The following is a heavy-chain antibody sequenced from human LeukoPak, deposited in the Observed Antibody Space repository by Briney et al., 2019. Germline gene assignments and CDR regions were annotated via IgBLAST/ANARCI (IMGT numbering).Heavy chain of an antibody. CDR3: AKGAPVATTELFDY. V-gene: IGHV3-9*01. CDR1: GFTFDDYA. CDR2: ISWNSGSI. J-gene: IGHJ4*02. Sequence: PGGSLRLSCAASGFTFDDYAMHWVRQAPGKGLERVSGISWNSGSIVYADSVKGRFTISRDNAKNSLYLQMNSLRAEDTALYYCAKGAPVATTELFDYWGQGTLVTVSS. D-gene: IGHD5-12*01.